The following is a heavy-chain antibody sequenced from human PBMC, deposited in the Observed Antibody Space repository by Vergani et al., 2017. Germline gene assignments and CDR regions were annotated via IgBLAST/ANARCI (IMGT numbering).Heavy chain of an antibody. V-gene: IGHV3-21*04. CDR3: VKDAGSYENFFDS. Sequence: EVQLQESGGGLVKPGGSLRVSCAASGFSFSTYSINWVRQAPGKGLEWVSSISGRSNYIYYADSLKGRFTISRDNSKNSVYLQMNSLRAEDTATYYCVKDAGSYENFFDSWGQGTLVTVSS. D-gene: IGHD1-26*01. CDR1: GFSFSTYS. J-gene: IGHJ4*02. CDR2: ISGRSNYI.